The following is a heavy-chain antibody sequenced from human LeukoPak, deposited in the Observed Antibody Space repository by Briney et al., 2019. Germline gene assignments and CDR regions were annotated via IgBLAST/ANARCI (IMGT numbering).Heavy chain of an antibody. D-gene: IGHD3-22*01. V-gene: IGHV4-31*03. J-gene: IGHJ5*02. CDR3: ARYYDSSGLTGNWFDP. Sequence: PSETLSLTCTVSGGSISSGGYYWNWIRQHPGKGLEWIGNIYYSGSTYYNPSLKSRVTVSIDTSKNQFSLKLSSVTAADTAVYYCARYYDSSGLTGNWFDPWGQGTLVTVSS. CDR2: IYYSGST. CDR1: GGSISSGGYY.